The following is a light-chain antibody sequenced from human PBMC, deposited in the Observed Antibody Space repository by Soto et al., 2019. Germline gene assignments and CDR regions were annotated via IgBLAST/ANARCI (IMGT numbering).Light chain of an antibody. Sequence: DIQMTQSPSTLSGSVGDRVTITCRASQTISSWLAWYQQKPGKAPKLLIYAASTLQSGVPSRFSGSGSGTDFTLTISCLQSEDFATYYCQHYYSYPWTFGQGTKVDIK. J-gene: IGKJ1*01. CDR1: QTISSW. CDR2: AAS. V-gene: IGKV1-5*01. CDR3: QHYYSYPWT.